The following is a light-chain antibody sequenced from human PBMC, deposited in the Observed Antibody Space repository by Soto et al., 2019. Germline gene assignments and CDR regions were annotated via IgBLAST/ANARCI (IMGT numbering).Light chain of an antibody. Sequence: EIVLTQSPATLSLSPGERATLSCRASLSVSNFLAWYQQRPGQAPRLLIYDASKRATGIPARFSGSGSGTDFTLTISSLEPEDFAVYYCQQRRNWPYTFGQGTRLEIK. CDR3: QQRRNWPYT. J-gene: IGKJ5*01. CDR2: DAS. CDR1: LSVSNF. V-gene: IGKV3-11*01.